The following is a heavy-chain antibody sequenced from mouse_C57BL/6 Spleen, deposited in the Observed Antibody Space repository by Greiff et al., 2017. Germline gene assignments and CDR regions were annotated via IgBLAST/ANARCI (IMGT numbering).Heavy chain of an antibody. CDR3: ASEGNYGSSSAMDY. V-gene: IGHV1-64*01. D-gene: IGHD1-1*01. J-gene: IGHJ4*01. CDR1: GYTFTSYW. Sequence: VQLQQPGAELVKPGASVKLSCKASGYTFTSYWMHWVKQRPGQGLEWIGLIHPKSGSTNYNEKFKSKATLTVDKSSRTAYMQLSSLPSEDSAVYYWASEGNYGSSSAMDYWGQGTSGTVSA. CDR2: IHPKSGST.